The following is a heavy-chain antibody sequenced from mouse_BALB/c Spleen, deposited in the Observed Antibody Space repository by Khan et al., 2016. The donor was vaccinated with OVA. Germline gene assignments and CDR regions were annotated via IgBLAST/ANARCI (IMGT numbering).Heavy chain of an antibody. D-gene: IGHD2-12*01. CDR3: ARSTYRYAFVY. CDR1: GDSITSGY. V-gene: IGHV3-8*02. J-gene: IGHJ3*01. Sequence: VQLKESGPSLVKPSQTLSLTCSVTGDSITSGYWNWIRKFPGNKLEYMGYIIYTGYTYYNPSLKSRISITRHTSTNQYYLQLSSVTDEDTATYYCARSTYRYAFVYWGQGTLVTVSA. CDR2: IIYTGYT.